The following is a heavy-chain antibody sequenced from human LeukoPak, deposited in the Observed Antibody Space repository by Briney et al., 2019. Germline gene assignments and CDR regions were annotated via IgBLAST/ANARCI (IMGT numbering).Heavy chain of an antibody. Sequence: GGSLRLSCVASGFTVRSNYMSWVRQAPGEGLEWVSVLYLDGTTYYANSVMGRFSISRDSSKSTLYLQMSNLRADDTALYYCARDGPYYYGSGSYSYYYGMDVWGQGTTVTVSS. D-gene: IGHD3-10*01. CDR2: LYLDGTT. CDR3: ARDGPYYYGSGSYSYYYGMDV. CDR1: GFTVRSNY. V-gene: IGHV3-53*01. J-gene: IGHJ6*02.